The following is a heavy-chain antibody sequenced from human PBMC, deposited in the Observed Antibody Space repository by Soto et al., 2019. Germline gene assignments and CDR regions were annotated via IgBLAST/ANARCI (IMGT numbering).Heavy chain of an antibody. Sequence: VSVKVSCEASGYTFASCGLSWVRQAPGQGLEWMGWISAYNGNTNYAQKLQGRVTMTTDTSTSTAYMELRSLRSDDTAVYSCAGNELIPYYSGMDVWGQGTTVTVS. CDR3: AGNELIPYYSGMDV. V-gene: IGHV1-18*01. D-gene: IGHD2-21*01. CDR1: GYTFASCG. CDR2: ISAYNGNT. J-gene: IGHJ6*02.